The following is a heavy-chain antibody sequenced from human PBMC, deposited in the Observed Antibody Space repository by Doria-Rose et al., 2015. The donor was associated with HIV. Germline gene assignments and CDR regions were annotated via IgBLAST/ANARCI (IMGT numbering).Heavy chain of an antibody. D-gene: IGHD3-3*01. CDR1: SVISRGYY. CDR2: TYYTGTS. V-gene: IGHV4-31*02. Sequence: SVISRGYYWNWIRQVPGKGLESLGYTYYTGTSDYSPSLKSRLNMAVDTSKNQFSLKSSFVTVADTAVYYCARMGSYRELDYWGQGALVIVSA. CDR3: ARMGSYRELDY. J-gene: IGHJ4*02.